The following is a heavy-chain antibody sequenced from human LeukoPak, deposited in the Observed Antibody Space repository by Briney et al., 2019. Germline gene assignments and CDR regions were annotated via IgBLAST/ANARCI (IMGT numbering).Heavy chain of an antibody. D-gene: IGHD6-19*01. V-gene: IGHV3-33*06. Sequence: GGSLRLSCTASGFIFSNYGMHWVRQAPGKGLGGVAVIWYDGSNKYYTDSVKGRLTVCRDNSKNTLYLQMNSLRAEETAVYYCAKEGYSSGRSSDSWGQGTLVTVSS. CDR1: GFIFSNYG. CDR3: AKEGYSSGRSSDS. J-gene: IGHJ4*02. CDR2: IWYDGSNK.